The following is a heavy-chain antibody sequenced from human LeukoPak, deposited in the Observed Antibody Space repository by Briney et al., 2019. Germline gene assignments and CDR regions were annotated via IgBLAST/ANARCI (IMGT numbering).Heavy chain of an antibody. CDR1: GYTFTGYY. CDR3: ARDYDYGDYRTPYYFDY. Sequence: GASVKVSCKASGYTFTGYYMHWVRQAPGQGLEWMGWINPNSGGTNYAQKFQGRVTMTRDTSISTAYMELSRLRSDDTAVYYCARDYDYGDYRTPYYFDYWGQGTLVTVSS. V-gene: IGHV1-2*02. CDR2: INPNSGGT. J-gene: IGHJ4*02. D-gene: IGHD4-17*01.